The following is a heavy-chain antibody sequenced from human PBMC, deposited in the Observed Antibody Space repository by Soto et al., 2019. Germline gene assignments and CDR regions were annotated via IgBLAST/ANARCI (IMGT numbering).Heavy chain of an antibody. J-gene: IGHJ4*02. Sequence: ASVKVSSKASGYTFTSYYMHWVRQTPGQGLEWMGIINPSGGSTSYAQKFQGRVTMTRDTSTSTVYMELSSLRSEDTAVEYCARVTISYYFDYWGQGPRVTVSS. CDR2: INPSGGST. CDR3: ARVTISYYFDY. CDR1: GYTFTSYY. V-gene: IGHV1-46*01.